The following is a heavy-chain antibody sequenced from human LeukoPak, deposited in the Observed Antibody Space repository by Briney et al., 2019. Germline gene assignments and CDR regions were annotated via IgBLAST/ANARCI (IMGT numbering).Heavy chain of an antibody. Sequence: GGSLRLSCAASGFTFSSYSMNWVRQAPGKGLEWVSSISSSSSYIYYADSVKGRFTISRDNAKNTLYLQMNSLRAEDTAVYYCARDTLLWFGESTRYETDYWGQGTLVTVSS. CDR2: ISSSSSYI. J-gene: IGHJ4*02. CDR1: GFTFSSYS. CDR3: ARDTLLWFGESTRYETDY. D-gene: IGHD3-10*01. V-gene: IGHV3-21*01.